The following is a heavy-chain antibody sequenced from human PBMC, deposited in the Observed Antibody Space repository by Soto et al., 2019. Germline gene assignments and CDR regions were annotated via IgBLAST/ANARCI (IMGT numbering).Heavy chain of an antibody. J-gene: IGHJ4*02. CDR3: ARTTVTTWWYYFDY. Sequence: QVQLQESGPGLVKPSQTLSLTCTVSGGSISSGGYYWSWIRQHPGKGLEWIGYIYYSGSTYYNPSLKSRVTISVDTSKNQFSLNLSSVTAADTAVYYCARTTVTTWWYYFDYWGQGTLVTISS. CDR1: GGSISSGGYY. D-gene: IGHD4-17*01. CDR2: IYYSGST. V-gene: IGHV4-31*03.